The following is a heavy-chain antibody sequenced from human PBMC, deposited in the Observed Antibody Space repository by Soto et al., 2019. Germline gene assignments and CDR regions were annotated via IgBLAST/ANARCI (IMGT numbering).Heavy chain of an antibody. D-gene: IGHD3-22*01. V-gene: IGHV4-4*07. CDR2: IYTSGST. CDR3: ARGNPSPYDSSGYWDY. Sequence: SETLSLTCTVSGGSISSYYWSWIRQPAGKGLEWIGRIYTSGSTNYNPSLKSRVTMSVDTSKNQFSLKLSSVTAADTAVYYCARGNPSPYDSSGYWDYWGQGTLVTVSS. J-gene: IGHJ4*02. CDR1: GGSISSYY.